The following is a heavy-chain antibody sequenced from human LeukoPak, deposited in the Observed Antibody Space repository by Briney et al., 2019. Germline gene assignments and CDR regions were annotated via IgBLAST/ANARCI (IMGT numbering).Heavy chain of an antibody. D-gene: IGHD1-1*01. CDR2: INHSGST. CDR1: GGSFSGCY. CDR3: AGAILDDDKKNFDY. J-gene: IGHJ4*02. Sequence: PSETLSLTCAVYGGSFSGCYWSWIRQPPGKGLEWIGEINHSGSTNYNPSLKSRVTISVDTSKNQFSLKLSSVTAADTAVYYCAGAILDDDKKNFDYWGQGTLVTVSS. V-gene: IGHV4-34*01.